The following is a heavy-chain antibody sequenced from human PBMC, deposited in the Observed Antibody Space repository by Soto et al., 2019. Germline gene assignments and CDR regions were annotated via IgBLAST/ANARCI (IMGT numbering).Heavy chain of an antibody. CDR1: NGSISGDEYY. Sequence: SETLSLTCTVSNGSISGDEYYWTWVRQTPGGGLEWIGYIHNGGQSYYSASLKSRISISVDTSTNQFSLTLRSVTAADSAVYYCARSPKSSEYYEVFAYFDYWGQGTLVTVSS. V-gene: IGHV4-30-4*01. CDR2: IHNGGQS. CDR3: ARSPKSSEYYEVFAYFDY. J-gene: IGHJ4*02. D-gene: IGHD3-3*01.